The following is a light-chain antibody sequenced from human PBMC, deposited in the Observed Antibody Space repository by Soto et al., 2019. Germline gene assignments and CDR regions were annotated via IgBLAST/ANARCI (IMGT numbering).Light chain of an antibody. V-gene: IGKV1-39*01. Sequence: DIQMTQSPSSLSASVGDRVTITCRASQSISSYLNWYQQKPGKAPKILIYAASSLQSGVPSRFSGSGSGKDFTLTISSLQPEDFATYYCQQRYSTLWTFGQGNKVEIK. J-gene: IGKJ1*01. CDR3: QQRYSTLWT. CDR2: AAS. CDR1: QSISSY.